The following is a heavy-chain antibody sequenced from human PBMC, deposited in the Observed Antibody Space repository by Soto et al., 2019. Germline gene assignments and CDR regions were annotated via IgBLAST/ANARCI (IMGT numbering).Heavy chain of an antibody. Sequence: GGSLRLSCAASGFTFSSYAMSWVRQAPGKGLEWVSAISGSGGSTYYADSVKGRFNIYRDNSKNTLYLQMNSLRAEDTDVYYCAKDREWLVRSPFDYWGQGTMVTVSS. CDR3: AKDREWLVRSPFDY. CDR2: ISGSGGST. D-gene: IGHD6-19*01. CDR1: GFTFSSYA. V-gene: IGHV3-23*01. J-gene: IGHJ4*02.